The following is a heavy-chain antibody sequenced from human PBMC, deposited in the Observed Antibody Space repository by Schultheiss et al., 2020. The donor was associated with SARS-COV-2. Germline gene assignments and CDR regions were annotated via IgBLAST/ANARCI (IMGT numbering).Heavy chain of an antibody. CDR3: ARELYYDFWSGYYKAYYYGMDV. Sequence: SETLSLTCTVSGGSISSGDYWGWIRQPPGKGLEWIGSIYHSGSTYYNPSLKSRVTISVDTSKNQFSLKLSSVTAADTAVYYCARELYYDFWSGYYKAYYYGMDVWGQGTTVTVSS. J-gene: IGHJ6*02. CDR1: GGSISSGDY. V-gene: IGHV4-38-2*02. CDR2: IYHSGST. D-gene: IGHD3-3*01.